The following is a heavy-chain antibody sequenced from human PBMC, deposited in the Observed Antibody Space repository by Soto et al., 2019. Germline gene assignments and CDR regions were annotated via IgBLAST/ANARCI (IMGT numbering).Heavy chain of an antibody. J-gene: IGHJ4*02. CDR1: GDTFTFYS. Sequence: QVQLVQSGAEVKRPGSSVNVSCKASGDTFTFYSINWVRQAPGLGLEWMGRINPILSMSNYAQRFQGRVTMTADKSTSTASMELSSLRSEDKAIYYCASSYGSGYRAFDYWGQGALVTVSS. V-gene: IGHV1-69*02. CDR2: INPILSMS. D-gene: IGHD3-10*01. CDR3: ASSYGSGYRAFDY.